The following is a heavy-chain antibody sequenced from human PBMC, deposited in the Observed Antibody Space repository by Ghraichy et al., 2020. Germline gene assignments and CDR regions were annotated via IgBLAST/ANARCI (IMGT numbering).Heavy chain of an antibody. V-gene: IGHV1-18*01. J-gene: IGHJ4*02. CDR2: ISAYNGNT. CDR3: ARDRGGIAVAGTPSDY. D-gene: IGHD6-19*01. Sequence: ASVKVSCKASGYTFTSYGISWVRQAPGQGLEWMGWISAYNGNTNYAQKLQGRVTMTTDTSTSTAYMELRSLRSDDTAVYYCARDRGGIAVAGTPSDYWGQGTLVTVSS. CDR1: GYTFTSYG.